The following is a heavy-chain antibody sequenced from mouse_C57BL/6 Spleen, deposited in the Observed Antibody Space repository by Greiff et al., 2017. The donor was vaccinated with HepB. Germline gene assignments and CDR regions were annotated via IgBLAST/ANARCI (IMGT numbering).Heavy chain of an antibody. CDR1: GFTFSSYA. CDR3: ARDPRGAMDY. CDR2: ISDGGSYT. Sequence: EVQGVESGGGLVKPGGSLKLSCAASGFTFSSYAMSWVRQTPEKRLEWVATISDGGSYTYYPDNVKGRFTISRDNAKNNLYLQMSHLKSEDTAMYYCARDPRGAMDYWGQGTSVTVSS. J-gene: IGHJ4*01. V-gene: IGHV5-4*01.